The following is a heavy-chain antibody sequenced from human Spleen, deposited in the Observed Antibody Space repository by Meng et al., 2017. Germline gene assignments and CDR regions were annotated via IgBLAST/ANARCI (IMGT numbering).Heavy chain of an antibody. CDR3: AKGRQGYCTNGTCYEKNDAIDM. D-gene: IGHD2-8*01. V-gene: IGHV3-23*01. CDR1: GWSFSDYY. Sequence: ETLSPTCVVSGWSFSDYYWSWIRQPPGKGLEWVSAISGSGGSTYYADSVKGRFTISRDKSKNTLYLQMNSMRAEDTALYYCAKGRQGYCTNGTCYEKNDAIDMWGQGTVVTVSS. CDR2: ISGSGGST. J-gene: IGHJ3*02.